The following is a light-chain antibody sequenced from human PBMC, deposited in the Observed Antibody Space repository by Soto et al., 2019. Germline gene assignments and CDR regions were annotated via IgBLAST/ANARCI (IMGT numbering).Light chain of an antibody. CDR1: KLGDKY. J-gene: IGLJ2*01. Sequence: YELTQPPSVSVSPGQTASITCSGDKLGDKYACWYQQKPGQSPVLVIYQDSKRPSGIPERFSGSNSGNTATLTISGTQAMDEADYYCPAWDSSLVVFGGGTKLTVL. CDR2: QDS. CDR3: PAWDSSLVV. V-gene: IGLV3-1*01.